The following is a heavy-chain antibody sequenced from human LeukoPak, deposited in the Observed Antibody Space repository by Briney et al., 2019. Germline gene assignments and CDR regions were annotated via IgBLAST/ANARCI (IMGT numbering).Heavy chain of an antibody. J-gene: IGHJ4*02. V-gene: IGHV3-23*01. CDR3: AKEKDIAAAGPTPLDY. CDR1: GFTFSSYA. D-gene: IGHD6-13*01. CDR2: ISGSGGST. Sequence: PGGSLILSCAASGFTFSSYAMSWVRQAPGKGLEWVSAISGSGGSTYYADSVKGRFTISRDNSKNTLYLQMNSLRAEDTAVYYCAKEKDIAAAGPTPLDYWGQGTLVTVSS.